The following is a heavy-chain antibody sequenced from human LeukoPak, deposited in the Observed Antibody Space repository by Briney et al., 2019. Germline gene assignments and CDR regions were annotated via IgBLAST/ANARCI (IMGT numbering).Heavy chain of an antibody. V-gene: IGHV3-30-3*01. CDR3: ARSAYHWSWFDP. D-gene: IGHD2-2*01. CDR1: GFTFSSYA. Sequence: GGSLRLSCAASGFTFSSYAVHWVRQAPGKGPEWVAVISYDGSNKYYADSVKGGFTISRDNSKHTLYLQMNSLRAEDTAVYYCARSAYHWSWFDPWGQGTLVTVSS. J-gene: IGHJ5*02. CDR2: ISYDGSNK.